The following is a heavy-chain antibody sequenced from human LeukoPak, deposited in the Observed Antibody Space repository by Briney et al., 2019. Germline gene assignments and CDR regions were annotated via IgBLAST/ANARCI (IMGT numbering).Heavy chain of an antibody. CDR2: INPNSGGT. J-gene: IGHJ3*02. CDR3: ARENVVPAAVDAFDI. Sequence: GASVKVSCKASGYTFTGYYMHWVRQAPGQGLEWMGWINPNSGGTNYAQKFQGRVTMTRDTSISTAYMELSRLRSDDTAVYYCARENVVPAAVDAFDIWGQGTMVTASS. D-gene: IGHD2-2*01. CDR1: GYTFTGYY. V-gene: IGHV1-2*02.